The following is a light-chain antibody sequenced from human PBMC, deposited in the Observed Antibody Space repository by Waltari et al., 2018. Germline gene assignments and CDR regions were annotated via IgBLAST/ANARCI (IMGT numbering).Light chain of an antibody. CDR3: SSSAGSNNPVL. CDR2: EVG. J-gene: IGLJ2*01. Sequence: QSALTQPPSASGSPGQSVTISCTGTSSDVGGYNYVPWYQQHPGKAPKLLIYEVGKRRSGVPGRFSGSKSGNTASLTVFRLQAEDEADYYCSSSAGSNNPVLFGGGTKLTVL. CDR1: SSDVGGYNY. V-gene: IGLV2-8*01.